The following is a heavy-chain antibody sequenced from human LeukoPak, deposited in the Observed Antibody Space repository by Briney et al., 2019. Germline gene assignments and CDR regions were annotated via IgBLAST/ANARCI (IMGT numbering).Heavy chain of an antibody. D-gene: IGHD1-26*01. CDR2: IYTSGST. J-gene: IGHJ4*02. Sequence: SQTLSLTCTVSGGSISSGSYYGSWIRQPAGKGLEWIGRIYTSGSTNYNPSLKSRVTISVDTPKNQFSLKLSSVTAAATAVYYCARDSKWELSFDYWGQGTLVTVSS. CDR1: GGSISSGSYY. V-gene: IGHV4-61*02. CDR3: ARDSKWELSFDY.